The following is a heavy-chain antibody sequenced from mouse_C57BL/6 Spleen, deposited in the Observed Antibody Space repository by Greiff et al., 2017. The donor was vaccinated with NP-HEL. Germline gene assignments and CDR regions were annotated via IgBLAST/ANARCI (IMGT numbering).Heavy chain of an antibody. Sequence: QVQLKQPGAELVKPGASVTLSCKASGYTFTSYWMHWVKQRPGQGLEWIGMIHPNSGSTNYNEKFKSKATLTVDKSSSTAYMQLSSLTSEDSAVYYCARDDYDGVYFDYWGQGTTLTVSS. CDR1: GYTFTSYW. CDR3: ARDDYDGVYFDY. D-gene: IGHD2-4*01. V-gene: IGHV1-64*01. J-gene: IGHJ2*01. CDR2: IHPNSGST.